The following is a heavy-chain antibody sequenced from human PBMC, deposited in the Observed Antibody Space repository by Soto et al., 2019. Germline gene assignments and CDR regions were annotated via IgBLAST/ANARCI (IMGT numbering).Heavy chain of an antibody. CDR3: AHRRIAAACNDGGDYFDY. D-gene: IGHD6-13*01. Sequence: QITLKESGPTLVKPTQTLTLTCTFSGFSLSTSGVGVGWIRQPPGKALEWLALIYWDDDKRYSPSLKRRLTITKDTSKNQVVLTMTNMDPVDTATYYCAHRRIAAACNDGGDYFDYWGQGTLVTVSS. J-gene: IGHJ4*02. CDR1: GFSLSTSGVG. CDR2: IYWDDDK. V-gene: IGHV2-5*02.